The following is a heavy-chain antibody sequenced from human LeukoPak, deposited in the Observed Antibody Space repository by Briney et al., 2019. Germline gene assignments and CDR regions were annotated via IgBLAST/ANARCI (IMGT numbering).Heavy chain of an antibody. J-gene: IGHJ6*03. CDR1: GFTFSSYA. D-gene: IGHD3-10*01. CDR3: AKVPGSGSFTTDYYYYYMDV. CDR2: ISGSGGST. Sequence: GGSLRLSCAASGFTFSSYAMSWVRQAPGKGLEWVSAISGSGGSTYYADSAKGRFTISRDNSKNTLYLQVNSLRAEDTAVYYCAKVPGSGSFTTDYYYYYMDVWGKGTTVTVSS. V-gene: IGHV3-23*01.